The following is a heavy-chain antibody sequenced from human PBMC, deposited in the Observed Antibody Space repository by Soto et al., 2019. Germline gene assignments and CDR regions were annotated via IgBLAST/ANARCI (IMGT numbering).Heavy chain of an antibody. CDR1: GASISSSSFY. CDR3: ARSIAVDAFDI. V-gene: IGHV4-39*02. Sequence: SETLSLTCTVSGASISSSSFYWGWIRQPPGKGLEWIASIYYSGSTFYNPSLKSRVTMSVDTSKNHLSLNLSSVTAADTAVYYCARSIAVDAFDIWGQGTMVTVSS. D-gene: IGHD6-19*01. CDR2: IYYSGST. J-gene: IGHJ3*02.